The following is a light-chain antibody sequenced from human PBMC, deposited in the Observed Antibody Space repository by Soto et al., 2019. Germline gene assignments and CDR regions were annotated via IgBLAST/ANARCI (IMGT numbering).Light chain of an antibody. Sequence: DIVLTQSPATLSLSPGERATLSCRASQSVSNYLAWYQQKPGQAPRLLIYDAFNRATGIPPRFSGSGSGTDFTLTISSLEPEDFAVYYCQYRYNWPPLTFGGGTKVEIK. V-gene: IGKV3-11*01. CDR3: QYRYNWPPLT. CDR2: DAF. CDR1: QSVSNY. J-gene: IGKJ4*01.